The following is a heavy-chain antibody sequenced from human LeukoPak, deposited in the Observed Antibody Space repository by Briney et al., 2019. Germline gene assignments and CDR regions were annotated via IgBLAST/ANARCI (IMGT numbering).Heavy chain of an antibody. J-gene: IGHJ3*02. CDR3: ARQREMATRDAFDI. V-gene: IGHV4-39*01. CDR2: IYYSGST. CDR1: GGSISSSSYY. Sequence: SQTLSLTCTASGGSISSSSYYWGWIRQPPGKGLEWLGSIYYSGSTYYNPSLKSRVTISVDTSKNQFSLKLSSVTAADTAVYYCARQREMATRDAFDIWGQGTMVTVSS. D-gene: IGHD5-24*01.